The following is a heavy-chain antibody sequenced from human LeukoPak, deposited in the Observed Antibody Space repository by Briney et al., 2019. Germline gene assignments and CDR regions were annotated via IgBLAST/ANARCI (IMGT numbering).Heavy chain of an antibody. CDR1: GGSISTNY. CDR3: AREPGRGYCSSTSCYGYYYYYYMDV. CDR2: INHSGST. Sequence: SETLSLTCTVSGGSISTNYWTWIRQPPGKGLEWIGEINHSGSTNYNPSLKSRVTISVETSKNQFSLKLSSVTAADTAVYYCAREPGRGYCSSTSCYGYYYYYYMDVWGKGTTVTVSS. J-gene: IGHJ6*03. D-gene: IGHD2-2*01. V-gene: IGHV4-34*01.